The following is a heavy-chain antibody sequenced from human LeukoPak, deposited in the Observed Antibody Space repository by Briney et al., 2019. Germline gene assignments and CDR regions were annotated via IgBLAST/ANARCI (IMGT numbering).Heavy chain of an antibody. Sequence: PGGSLRLSCAASGFSVSSIYMSWVRQAPGKGLEWVSVIYSGGSTYYADSVKGRFTISRDISKNTLYLQMNSLRAEDTAVYYCARSDYYDSSGLDSWGQGTLVTVSS. CDR2: IYSGGST. CDR1: GFSVSSIY. D-gene: IGHD3-22*01. J-gene: IGHJ4*02. CDR3: ARSDYYDSSGLDS. V-gene: IGHV3-66*01.